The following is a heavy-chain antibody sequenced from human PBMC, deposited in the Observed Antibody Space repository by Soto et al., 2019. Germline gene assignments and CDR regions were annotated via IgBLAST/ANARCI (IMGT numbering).Heavy chain of an antibody. V-gene: IGHV4-39*02. Sequence: SETLSLTCTVSGGSISSRSYYWGWIRQPPGKGLEWIGCMYYSGSTDYNPSLKSRVTISFDASKNQISLQVRSATAADAAVYYCARDLKEYCSDGKCNWFDPWGQGTLVTVSS. CDR3: ARDLKEYCSDGKCNWFDP. D-gene: IGHD2-15*01. J-gene: IGHJ5*02. CDR1: GGSISSRSYY. CDR2: MYYSGST.